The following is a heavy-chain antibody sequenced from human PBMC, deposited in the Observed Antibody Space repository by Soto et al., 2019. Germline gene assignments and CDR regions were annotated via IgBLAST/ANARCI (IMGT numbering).Heavy chain of an antibody. CDR1: GCTFSSYT. D-gene: IGHD6-19*01. CDR2: IIPILGIA. CDR3: ARGRIAVAGGDY. V-gene: IGHV1-69*02. J-gene: IGHJ4*02. Sequence: QVQLVQSGAEVKKPGSSVKVSCNASGCTFSSYTISWVRQAPGQGLEWMGRIIPILGIANYAQKFQGRVTITADKSTSTAYMELSSLRSEDTAVYYCARGRIAVAGGDYWGQGTLVTVSS.